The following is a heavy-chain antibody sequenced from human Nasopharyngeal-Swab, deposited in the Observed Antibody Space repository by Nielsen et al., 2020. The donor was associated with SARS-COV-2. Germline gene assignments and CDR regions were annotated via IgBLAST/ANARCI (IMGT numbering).Heavy chain of an antibody. CDR1: GYTFTNYY. CDR2: INPSGGST. CDR3: ATIYAIVGASGSFDY. J-gene: IGHJ4*02. D-gene: IGHD1-26*01. Sequence: ASVKGSCKASGYTFTNYYMHWVRQAPGQGLEWMGIINPSGGSTSYAQKFQGRVTMTTDTSTSTVYMELSSLRSEDTAVYYCATIYAIVGASGSFDYWGQGTLVTVSS. V-gene: IGHV1-46*01.